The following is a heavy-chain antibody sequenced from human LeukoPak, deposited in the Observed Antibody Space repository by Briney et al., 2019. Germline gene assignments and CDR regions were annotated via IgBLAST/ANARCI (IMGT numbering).Heavy chain of an antibody. J-gene: IGHJ3*02. CDR3: ARESGDASGPLNI. Sequence: GGSLRLSCAASGFTFSDYYMSWIRQTPGRGLEWASYISSRGATIFYADSVKGRFTISRDNAKNSLYLQMNSLRAEDTAVYYCARESGDASGPLNIWGQGTMVTVSS. CDR1: GFTFSDYY. CDR2: ISSRGATI. D-gene: IGHD2-15*01. V-gene: IGHV3-11*01.